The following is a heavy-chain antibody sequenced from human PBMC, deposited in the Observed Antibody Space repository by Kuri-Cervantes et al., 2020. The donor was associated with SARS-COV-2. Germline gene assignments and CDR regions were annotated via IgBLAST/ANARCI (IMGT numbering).Heavy chain of an antibody. CDR3: ARGKTMVRGENYYYMDV. CDR1: GDSVSSNSAA. CDR2: TYFRSKWYN. D-gene: IGHD3-10*01. Sequence: TLSLTCAISGDSVSSNSAAWNWIRQSPSRGLEWLGRTYFRSKWYNDYAVSVKSRITINPDTSKKQFSLQLNSVTPEDTAVYYCARGKTMVRGENYYYMDVWGKGTTVTDSS. J-gene: IGHJ6*03. V-gene: IGHV6-1*01.